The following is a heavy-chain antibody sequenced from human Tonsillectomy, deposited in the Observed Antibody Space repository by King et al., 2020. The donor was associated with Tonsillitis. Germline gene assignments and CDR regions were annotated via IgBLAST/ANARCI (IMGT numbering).Heavy chain of an antibody. CDR1: GFTFSNFA. CDR3: ARGVTSDYYSSGGNCAYTYHGMDV. CDR2: ISYDGSNE. V-gene: IGHV3-30*04. J-gene: IGHJ6*02. Sequence: VQLVESGGGVVQPGRSLRLSCAASGFTFSNFAMHWVRQAPGKGLEWVAVISYDGSNEDYEDSVKGRFTISRDNSKNTLYVQMNSLRAEDTAVYYWARGVTSDYYSSGGNCAYTYHGMDVWGQGTTVTV. D-gene: IGHD2-15*01.